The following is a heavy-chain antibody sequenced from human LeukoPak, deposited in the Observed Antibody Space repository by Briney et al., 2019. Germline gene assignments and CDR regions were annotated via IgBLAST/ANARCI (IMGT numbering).Heavy chain of an antibody. CDR1: GGSISIYY. Sequence: RPSETLSLTCTVSGGSISIYYWSWIRQPPGKGLEWIGDIYYSGSTNYNPSLKSRVTISVDTSKNQFSLKLSSVTAADTAVYYCVQNIPGTVEHWGQGALVTVSS. CDR2: IYYSGST. V-gene: IGHV4-59*08. J-gene: IGHJ1*01. CDR3: VQNIPGTVEH. D-gene: IGHD1-7*01.